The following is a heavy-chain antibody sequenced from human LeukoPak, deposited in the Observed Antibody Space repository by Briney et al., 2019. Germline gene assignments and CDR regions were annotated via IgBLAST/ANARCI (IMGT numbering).Heavy chain of an antibody. CDR1: GGSISSYY. V-gene: IGHV4-59*01. CDR2: IYYSGST. Sequence: SETLSLTCTVSGGSISSYYWSWIRQPPGKGLEWMGYIYYSGSTNYNPSLKSRVTISVDTSKNQFSLKLSSVTAADTAVYYCVRGYYGFWSGYYIPHGAFDIWGQGTMVTVSS. J-gene: IGHJ3*02. D-gene: IGHD3-3*01. CDR3: VRGYYGFWSGYYIPHGAFDI.